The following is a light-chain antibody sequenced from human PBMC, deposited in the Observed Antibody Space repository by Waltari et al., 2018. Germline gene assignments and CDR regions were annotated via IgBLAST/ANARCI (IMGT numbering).Light chain of an antibody. Sequence: QSALTQPASVSGSPGQSITISCTGTSSDVGGYNYVSWYQQHPGKAPKLMIYDVSNRPAGVSYRFSGSKSGNTASLTISGLQAEDEADYYCSSYRGSDNSVVXXXXXKLTVL. J-gene: IGLJ2*01. CDR3: SSYRGSDNSVV. CDR2: DVS. V-gene: IGLV2-14*03. CDR1: SSDVGGYNY.